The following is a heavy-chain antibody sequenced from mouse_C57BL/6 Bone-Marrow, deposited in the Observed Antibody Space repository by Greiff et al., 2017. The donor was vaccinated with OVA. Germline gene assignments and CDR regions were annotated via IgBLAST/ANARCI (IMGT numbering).Heavy chain of an antibody. V-gene: IGHV1-81*01. CDR1: GYTFTSYG. CDR3: ARELITTVVFDY. J-gene: IGHJ2*01. Sequence: VQLQQSGAELARPGASVKLSCKASGYTFTSYGISWVKQRTGQGLEWIGEIYPRSGNTYYNEKFKGKATLTADKSSSTAYMELRSLTSEDSAVYFCARELITTVVFDYWGQGTTLTVSS. D-gene: IGHD1-1*01. CDR2: IYPRSGNT.